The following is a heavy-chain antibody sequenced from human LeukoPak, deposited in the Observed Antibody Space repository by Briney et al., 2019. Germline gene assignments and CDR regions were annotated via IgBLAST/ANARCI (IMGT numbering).Heavy chain of an antibody. CDR1: GGSISSDF. V-gene: IGHV4-59*08. J-gene: IGHJ5*02. Sequence: SETLSLTCTVSGGSISSDFWSWIRQPPGKGLEWIGYIHYTGSTNYNPSLKSRVTISVDTSKNQFSLKLSSVTAADTAVYYCARGYYDSSGYYQNWFDPWGQGTLVTVSS. CDR3: ARGYYDSSGYYQNWFDP. D-gene: IGHD3-22*01. CDR2: IHYTGST.